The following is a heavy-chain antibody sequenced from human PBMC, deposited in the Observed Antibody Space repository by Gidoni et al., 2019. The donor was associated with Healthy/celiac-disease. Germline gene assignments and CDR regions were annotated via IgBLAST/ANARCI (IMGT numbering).Heavy chain of an antibody. CDR2: IYYSGST. CDR1: GGSISRSSYY. D-gene: IGHD3-3*02. Sequence: QLQLQESGPGLVKPSETLSLTCTVSGGSISRSSYYWGWIRQPPGKGLEWIGSIYYSGSTYYNPSLKSRVTISVDTSKNQFSLKLSSVTAADTAVYYCARRLSEWFDPWGQGTLVTVSS. V-gene: IGHV4-39*01. J-gene: IGHJ5*02. CDR3: ARRLSEWFDP.